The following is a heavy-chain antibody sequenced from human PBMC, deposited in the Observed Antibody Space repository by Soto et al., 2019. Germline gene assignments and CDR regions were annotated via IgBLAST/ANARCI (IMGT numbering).Heavy chain of an antibody. V-gene: IGHV3-64*01. CDR1: GFTFSSYA. Sequence: GGSLRLSCAAYGFTFSSYAMHWVRQAPGKGLEYVSAISSNGGSTYYANSVKGRFTISRDNSKNTLYLQMGSLRAEDMAVYYCASALGYAFDIWGQGTMVTVSS. J-gene: IGHJ3*02. CDR3: ASALGYAFDI. CDR2: ISSNGGST. D-gene: IGHD7-27*01.